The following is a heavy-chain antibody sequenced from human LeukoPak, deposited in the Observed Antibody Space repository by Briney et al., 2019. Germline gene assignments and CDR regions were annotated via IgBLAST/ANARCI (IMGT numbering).Heavy chain of an antibody. CDR1: GYTFTTYY. CDR2: INPSGGST. D-gene: IGHD2-8*01. CDR3: ARRSPMLQSDY. Sequence: GASVKVSCKASGYTFTTYYMHWVRQAPGQGLEWMGIINPSGGSTTYAQKFQGRVSMASDTSTSTVYVELSSLTSEDTAVYYCARRSPMLQSDYWGQGTLVTVSS. J-gene: IGHJ4*02. V-gene: IGHV1-46*01.